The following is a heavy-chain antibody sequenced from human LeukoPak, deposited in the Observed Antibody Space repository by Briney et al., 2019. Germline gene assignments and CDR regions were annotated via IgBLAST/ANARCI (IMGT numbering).Heavy chain of an antibody. CDR1: GYTFTGYY. CDR2: INPNSGGT. J-gene: IGHJ4*02. CDR3: ARLGPGGSVPAAMLTSMDY. V-gene: IGHV1-2*02. D-gene: IGHD2-2*01. Sequence: ASVKVSCKASGYTFTGYYMHWVRQAPGQGLEWMGWINPNSGGTNYAQKFQGRVTMTRDTSISAAYMELSRLRSDYTAVYYCARLGPGGSVPAAMLTSMDYWGQGTLVTVSS.